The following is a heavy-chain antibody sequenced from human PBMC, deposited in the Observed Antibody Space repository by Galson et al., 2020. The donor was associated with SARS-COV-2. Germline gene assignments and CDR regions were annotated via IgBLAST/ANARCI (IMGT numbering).Heavy chain of an antibody. Sequence: SETLSLTCAVSGGSISSGGYYWSWIRQHPGKGLEWIGYIYYSGSTYYNPSLKSRVTISVDTSKNQFSLKLSSVTAADTAVYYCARGSPAYYYDSSGYLFDYWGQGTLVTVSS. CDR3: ARGSPAYYYDSSGYLFDY. CDR1: GGSISSGGYY. D-gene: IGHD3-22*01. CDR2: IYYSGST. J-gene: IGHJ4*02. V-gene: IGHV4-31*11.